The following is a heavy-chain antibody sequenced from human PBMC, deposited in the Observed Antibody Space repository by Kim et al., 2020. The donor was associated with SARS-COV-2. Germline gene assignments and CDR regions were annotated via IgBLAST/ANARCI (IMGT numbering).Heavy chain of an antibody. CDR3: ARDHYYGSQSD. Sequence: GGSLRLSCAASGFTVRSNDMTWVRQAPGKGLEWVSVIFVGGNTYYADSVEGRFTISRDNSANTVFLQMTSLRAEDTAVYYCARDHYYGSQSDWGQGTLVTVSS. D-gene: IGHD3-10*01. CDR1: GFTVRSND. V-gene: IGHV3-53*01. CDR2: IFVGGNT. J-gene: IGHJ4*02.